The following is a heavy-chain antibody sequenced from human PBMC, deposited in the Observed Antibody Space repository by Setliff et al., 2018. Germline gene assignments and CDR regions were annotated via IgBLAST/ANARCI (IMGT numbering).Heavy chain of an antibody. CDR3: ARAPSVELVTIRTNSWFTY. D-gene: IGHD5-18*01. J-gene: IGHJ4*02. CDR2: ISVYNGDT. Sequence: GASVKVSCKASGYTFRNYAFAWVRQAPGQELEWVGWISVYNGDTNYAQKFQGRVTLTTDKSTSTAYMELRSLTSDDSAFYYCARAPSVELVTIRTNSWFTYWGQGTLVTVSS. CDR1: GYTFRNYA. V-gene: IGHV1-18*01.